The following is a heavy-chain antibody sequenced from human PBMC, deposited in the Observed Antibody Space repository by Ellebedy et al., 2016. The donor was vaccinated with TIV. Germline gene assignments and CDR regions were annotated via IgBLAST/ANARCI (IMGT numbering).Heavy chain of an antibody. CDR3: TKHRPSASMDV. J-gene: IGHJ6*02. CDR2: ISDDGVRT. CDR1: GFTFSRSA. D-gene: IGHD6-25*01. Sequence: GESLKISSAASGFTFSRSAMGLVRHAPGKRPEWVSAISDDGVRTYYADSVNGRFTISRDNSKSTLFLQMNSLRAEDAAKYYCTKHRPSASMDVWGQGTTGAVSS. V-gene: IGHV3-23*01.